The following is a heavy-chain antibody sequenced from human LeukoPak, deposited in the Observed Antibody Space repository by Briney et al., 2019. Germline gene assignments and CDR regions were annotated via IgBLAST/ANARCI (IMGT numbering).Heavy chain of an antibody. CDR3: ARQGYDILTGYIDAFDI. CDR1: GGSISSYY. J-gene: IGHJ3*02. V-gene: IGHV4-59*08. Sequence: PSETLSLTCTVSGGSISSYYWSWIRQPPGKGLEWIGDIYYSGSTNYNPSLKSRVTISIDTSKNQFSLKLRSVTAADTAIYYCARQGYDILTGYIDAFDIWGQGTMVTVSS. D-gene: IGHD3-9*01. CDR2: IYYSGST.